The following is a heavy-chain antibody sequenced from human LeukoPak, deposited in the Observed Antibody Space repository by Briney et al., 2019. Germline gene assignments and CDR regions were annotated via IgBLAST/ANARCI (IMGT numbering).Heavy chain of an antibody. Sequence: SDTLSLTCVVSGYSISSKNWWGWVRQPPGKGLEWIGYIYYTGSIYYNPSLKSRVTMSVDTSKNQFSLKLNSVTAVDTAVYYCVRSKGYYYYYMDVWGKGTTVTVSS. V-gene: IGHV4-28*05. CDR2: IYYTGSI. CDR3: VRSKGYYYYYMDV. CDR1: GYSISSKNW. J-gene: IGHJ6*03.